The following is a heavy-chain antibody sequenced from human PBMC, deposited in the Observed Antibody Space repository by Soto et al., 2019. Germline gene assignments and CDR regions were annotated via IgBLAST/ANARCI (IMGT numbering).Heavy chain of an antibody. Sequence: GGSLRLSCAASGFTFSSYGMHWVRQAPGKGLEWVAVIWYDGSNKYYADSVKGRFTISRDNSKNTLYPQMNSLRAEDTAVYYCASSIVGATRYYYYYYGMDVWGQGTTVTVS. J-gene: IGHJ6*02. CDR1: GFTFSSYG. CDR3: ASSIVGATRYYYYYYGMDV. CDR2: IWYDGSNK. V-gene: IGHV3-33*01. D-gene: IGHD1-26*01.